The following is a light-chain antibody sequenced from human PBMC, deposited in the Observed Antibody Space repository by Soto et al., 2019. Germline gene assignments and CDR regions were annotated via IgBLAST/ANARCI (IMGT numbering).Light chain of an antibody. CDR1: SSNIGAVYD. V-gene: IGLV1-40*01. CDR2: GNS. CDR3: QSYDSSLSGYV. J-gene: IGLJ1*01. Sequence: QSVLTQPPSVSGAPGQRVTISCTGSSSNIGAVYDVHWYQQYPGTAPKLLIYGNSNRPSGVPDRFSGSKSGTSASLAISGLQAEDEADYYCQSYDSSLSGYVFGTGTKLTV.